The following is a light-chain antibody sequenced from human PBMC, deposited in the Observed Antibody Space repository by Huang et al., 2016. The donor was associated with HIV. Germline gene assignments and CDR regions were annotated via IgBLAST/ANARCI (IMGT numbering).Light chain of an antibody. V-gene: IGKV4-1*01. Sequence: DIVMTQSPDSLAVFLGERATSSCKSSQRVLCGNNKNDLAWFQQKSGQPPKLLIYWASTRDSGVPDRFSGSGSRTDFTLTINSLQPEDVAVYYCQQYFNPPVTFGHGTKVHVK. CDR1: QRVLCGNNKND. CDR3: QQYFNPPVT. CDR2: WAS. J-gene: IGKJ3*01.